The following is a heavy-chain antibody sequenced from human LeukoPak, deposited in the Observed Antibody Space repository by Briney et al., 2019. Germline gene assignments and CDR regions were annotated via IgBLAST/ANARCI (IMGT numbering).Heavy chain of an antibody. J-gene: IGHJ4*02. Sequence: ASVKVSCKASGYTFTGYYMHWVRQAPGQGLEWMGWINPNSGGTNYAQKFQGRVTMTRDTSISTAYMELSRLRSDDTAVYYCARTNQKRGYSYGFLLGYWGQGTLVTVSS. CDR3: ARTNQKRGYSYGFLLGY. CDR2: INPNSGGT. D-gene: IGHD5-18*01. CDR1: GYTFTGYY. V-gene: IGHV1-2*02.